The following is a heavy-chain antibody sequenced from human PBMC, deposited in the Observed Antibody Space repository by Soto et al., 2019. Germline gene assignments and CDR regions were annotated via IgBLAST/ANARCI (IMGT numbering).Heavy chain of an antibody. CDR1: GYTFTSYA. J-gene: IGHJ4*02. D-gene: IGHD3-9*01. CDR3: ARGVLRYFDWLSMGDY. Sequence: GXSVKVSFKASGYTFTSYAMHWVRQAPGQRLEWMGWINAGNGNTKYSQKFQGRVTITRDTSASTAYMELSSLRSEDTAVYYCARGVLRYFDWLSMGDYWGQGTLVTVSS. CDR2: INAGNGNT. V-gene: IGHV1-3*01.